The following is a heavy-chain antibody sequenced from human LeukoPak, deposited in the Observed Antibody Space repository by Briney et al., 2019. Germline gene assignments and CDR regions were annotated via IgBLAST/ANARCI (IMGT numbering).Heavy chain of an antibody. D-gene: IGHD2-21*01. CDR3: ARDIPPLGRFDP. CDR1: GVSVSSDY. Sequence: SETLSLTCSVSGVSVSSDYWSWIRQPAGQGLEWIGRLYTGGRSSYNPSVKSRVTISVDTSKNQFSLTLTSVTVADTGVYFCARDIPPLGRFDPWGQGTLVTVSS. CDR2: LYTGGRS. J-gene: IGHJ5*02. V-gene: IGHV4-4*07.